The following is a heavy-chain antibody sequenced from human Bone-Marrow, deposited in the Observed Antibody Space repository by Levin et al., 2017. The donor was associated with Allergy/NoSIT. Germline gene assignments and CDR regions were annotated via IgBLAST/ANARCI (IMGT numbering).Heavy chain of an antibody. J-gene: IGHJ3*02. V-gene: IGHV4-59*11. CDR1: GGSINGHY. D-gene: IGHD2-21*02. CDR3: AREAHTMTTPMGDFDM. CDR2: VYYSGRT. Sequence: MASETLSLTCTVSGGSINGHYWSWIRQPPGKGLEWIGYVYYSGRTNYNPSLQSRVTISVDTSKNQVSLKLTSVSAADTGVYYCAREAHTMTTPMGDFDMWGQGTMVIVSS.